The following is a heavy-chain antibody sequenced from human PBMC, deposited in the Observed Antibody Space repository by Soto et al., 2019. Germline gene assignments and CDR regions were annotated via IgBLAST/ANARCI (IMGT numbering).Heavy chain of an antibody. D-gene: IGHD5-12*01. V-gene: IGHV1-18*01. J-gene: IGHJ4*02. Sequence: ASVKVSCKASGHTFSTYGISWVRQAPGQGLEWMGWISAYNGNTNFAQNLQGRVTMTTDTSTSTAYMELRSLRSDDTAVYYCMRAPAGWLQSPYFDYWGRGTLVTVSS. CDR2: ISAYNGNT. CDR1: GHTFSTYG. CDR3: MRAPAGWLQSPYFDY.